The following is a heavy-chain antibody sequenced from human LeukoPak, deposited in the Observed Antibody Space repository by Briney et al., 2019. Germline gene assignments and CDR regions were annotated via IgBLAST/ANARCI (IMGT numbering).Heavy chain of an antibody. CDR1: GFTFSTFT. Sequence: PGGSLRLSCVVSGFTFSTFTMNWVRQAPGKGLEWVSCISSSSSYIYYADSVKGRFTISRDNAKTSLYLQINSLRAEDTAVYYCARHLSGVTGDTYGRGIGYWGQGTLVTVSS. CDR2: ISSSSSYI. CDR3: ARHLSGVTGDTYGRGIGY. V-gene: IGHV3-21*01. D-gene: IGHD5-18*01. J-gene: IGHJ4*02.